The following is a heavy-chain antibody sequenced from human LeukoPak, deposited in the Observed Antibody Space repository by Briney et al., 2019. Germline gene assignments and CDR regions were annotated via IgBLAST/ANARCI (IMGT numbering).Heavy chain of an antibody. D-gene: IGHD5-24*01. Sequence: PPETLSLTCTVSGASISSYYWTWIRQPPGKGLEWIGYIYYSGSTNYNPSLKSRVTISIDTSKNQFSLKLSSVTAADTAVYYCARGRSRDAYNYYFDYWGQGTLVTVPS. CDR3: ARGRSRDAYNYYFDY. J-gene: IGHJ4*02. CDR1: GASISSYY. V-gene: IGHV4-59*01. CDR2: IYYSGST.